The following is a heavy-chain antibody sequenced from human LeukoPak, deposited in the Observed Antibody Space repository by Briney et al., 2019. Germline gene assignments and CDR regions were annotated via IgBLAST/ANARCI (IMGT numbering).Heavy chain of an antibody. V-gene: IGHV4-59*01. CDR1: GGSISSYY. CDR3: ARGAPHCSGGTCYSDYYYGMDV. D-gene: IGHD2-15*01. J-gene: IGHJ6*02. Sequence: SETLSLTCTVSGGSISSYYWSWIRQPPGKGLERIGYIYYSGSTNYNPSLKSRVTISVDTSKNQFSLKLSSVTAADTAVYYCARGAPHCSGGTCYSDYYYGMDVWGQGTTVTVSS. CDR2: IYYSGST.